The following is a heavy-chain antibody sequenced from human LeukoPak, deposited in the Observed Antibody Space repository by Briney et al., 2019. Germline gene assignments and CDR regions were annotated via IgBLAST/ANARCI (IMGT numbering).Heavy chain of an antibody. J-gene: IGHJ3*02. Sequence: GSLRLSCAASGFTFSNYAMSWVRQAPGKGLEWVSTMSGSGGNIYYADSVKGRFTISRDNSKNTLYLQMNSLRAEDTAVYYCARGAVAGTWPGAFDIWGQGTMVTVSS. CDR2: MSGSGGNI. CDR3: ARGAVAGTWPGAFDI. V-gene: IGHV3-23*01. D-gene: IGHD6-19*01. CDR1: GFTFSNYA.